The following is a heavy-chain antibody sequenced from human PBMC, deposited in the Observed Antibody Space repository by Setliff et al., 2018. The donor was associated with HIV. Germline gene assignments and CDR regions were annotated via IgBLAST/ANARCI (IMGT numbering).Heavy chain of an antibody. Sequence: ASVKVSCKASGGTFSSYAISWVRQAPGQGLEWMGGIIPIFGTANYAQKFQGRVTITRDMSTSTAYMELSSLRSEDTAVYYCVADPSISMVRGLILGSTFDIWGQGTMVTVSS. CDR3: VADPSISMVRGLILGSTFDI. J-gene: IGHJ3*02. CDR1: GGTFSSYA. D-gene: IGHD3-10*01. CDR2: IIPIFGTA. V-gene: IGHV1-69*05.